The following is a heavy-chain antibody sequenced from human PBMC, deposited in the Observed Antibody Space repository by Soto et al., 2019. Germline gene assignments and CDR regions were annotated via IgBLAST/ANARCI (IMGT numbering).Heavy chain of an antibody. V-gene: IGHV3-30*18. D-gene: IGHD2-15*01. CDR3: AKDHQVWVAASLCPMDV. Sequence: GGSLRLSCAASGFTFSSYGMHWVRQAPGKGLEWVAVISYDGSNKYYADSVKGRFTISRDNSKNTLYLQMNSLRAEDTAVYYCAKDHQVWVAASLCPMDVWGKGTTVTVSS. J-gene: IGHJ6*04. CDR1: GFTFSSYG. CDR2: ISYDGSNK.